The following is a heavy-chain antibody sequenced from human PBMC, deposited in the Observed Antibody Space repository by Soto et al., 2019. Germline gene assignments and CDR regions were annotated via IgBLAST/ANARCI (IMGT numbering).Heavy chain of an antibody. D-gene: IGHD3-16*01. V-gene: IGHV3-64D*08. CDR3: VKVPLSLRFDDY. J-gene: IGHJ4*02. Sequence: EVQLVESGGGLVQPGDSVRLSCSASGFIFSNYAMHWVRQAPGKGLEYVSHINNNGGSTNYADSVKGRFTISRANSKNTLYLQMSSLRDDDTAVYYCVKVPLSLRFDDYWGQGAPVTVAS. CDR1: GFIFSNYA. CDR2: INNNGGST.